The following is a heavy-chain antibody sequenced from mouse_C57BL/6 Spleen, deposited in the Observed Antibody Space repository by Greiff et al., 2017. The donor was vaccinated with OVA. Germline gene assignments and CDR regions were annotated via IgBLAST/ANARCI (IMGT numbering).Heavy chain of an antibody. J-gene: IGHJ4*01. Sequence: EVKLMESGGGLVKPGGSLKLSCAASGFTFSDYGMHWVRQAPEKGLEWVAYISSGSSTIYYADTVKGRFTISRDNAKNTLFLQMTSLRSEDTAMYYSARDQPSYYAMDYWGQGTSVTVSS. D-gene: IGHD6-1*01. V-gene: IGHV5-17*01. CDR2: ISSGSSTI. CDR3: ARDQPSYYAMDY. CDR1: GFTFSDYG.